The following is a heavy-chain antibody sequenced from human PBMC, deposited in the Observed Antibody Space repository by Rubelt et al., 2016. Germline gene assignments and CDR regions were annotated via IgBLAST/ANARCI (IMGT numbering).Heavy chain of an antibody. V-gene: IGHV4-34*01. Sequence: QVQLQQWGAGLLKPSETLSLTCAVYGGSFSGYYWSWIRQPPGKGLEWIGAINHSGSTNYNPSLKSRVTISVDTSKNQFSLKLSSVTAADTAVYYCARGRVSGSYAFQHWGQGTLVTVSS. CDR1: GGSFSGYY. D-gene: IGHD1-26*01. J-gene: IGHJ1*01. CDR3: ARGRVSGSYAFQH. CDR2: INHSGST.